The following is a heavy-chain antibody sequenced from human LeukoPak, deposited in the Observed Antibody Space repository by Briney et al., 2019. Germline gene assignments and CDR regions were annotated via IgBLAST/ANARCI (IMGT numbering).Heavy chain of an antibody. CDR1: RGSTSASIRSYY. CDR3: ARVPLGYSGAYYFDY. D-gene: IGHD5-12*01. Sequence: SETLSLTSTVSRGSTSASIRSYYWSWLRQPPGKGLEWIGYISSSGSTNDTPSLRSRVTISVDTSKHQFFLNLSSVSAADTAVYYCARVPLGYSGAYYFDYWGPGTLVTVSP. J-gene: IGHJ4*02. V-gene: IGHV4-4*09. CDR2: ISSSGST.